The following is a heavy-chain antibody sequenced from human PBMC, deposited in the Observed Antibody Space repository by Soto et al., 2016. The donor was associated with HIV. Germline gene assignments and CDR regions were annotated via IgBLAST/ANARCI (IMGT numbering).Heavy chain of an antibody. Sequence: EVQVVESGGGLVQPGGSLRPLLCSLWIQFQQLLDELGPPGCREGSGVGGQHKGDGSEKYYNDSVKGRFTISRDNAKNSLYLQMNSLRAEDTALYYCWGAPVDYVGQGTLVTVSA. V-gene: IGHV3-7*01. CDR3: WGAPVDY. CDR1: IQFQQLL. CDR2: KGDGSEK. J-gene: IGHJ4*02.